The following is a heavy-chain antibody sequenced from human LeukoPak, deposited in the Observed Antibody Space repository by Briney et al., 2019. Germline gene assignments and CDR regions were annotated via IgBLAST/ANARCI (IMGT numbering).Heavy chain of an antibody. Sequence: GGSLRLSCAASGFTFSSYWMHWVRQAPGKGLVWVSRINTDGSTTNYADSVKGRFTISRDNAENTLYLQMDSVRPEDTAVYYCAKEGYDILTGYRTNWFDPWGQGTLVTVSS. CDR3: AKEGYDILTGYRTNWFDP. V-gene: IGHV3-74*01. D-gene: IGHD3-9*01. J-gene: IGHJ5*02. CDR2: INTDGSTT. CDR1: GFTFSSYW.